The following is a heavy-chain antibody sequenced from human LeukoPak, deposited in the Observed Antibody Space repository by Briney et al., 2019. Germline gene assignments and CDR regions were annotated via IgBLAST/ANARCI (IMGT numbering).Heavy chain of an antibody. V-gene: IGHV3-23*01. CDR3: AKRSGYSSSWYLDDFDY. CDR1: GFPLSNYG. D-gene: IGHD6-13*01. Sequence: SGGSLRLSCAASGFPLSNYGVSCVREAPEGGLGWLSHISGRCGSTNNPHSVKGRYTLSRDKAKNTLYLQMNSLRAQGPALFSCAKRSGYSSSWYLDDFDYWGQGTLVTVSS. CDR2: ISGRCGST. J-gene: IGHJ4*02.